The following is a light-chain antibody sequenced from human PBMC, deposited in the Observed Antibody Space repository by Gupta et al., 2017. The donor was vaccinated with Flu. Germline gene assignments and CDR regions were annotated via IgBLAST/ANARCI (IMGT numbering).Light chain of an antibody. CDR3: QLWDSSSDHVV. V-gene: IGLV3-21*02. J-gene: IGLJ2*01. CDR1: NIRSKT. Sequence: SYVLTQPPSVSVAPGQTARITCGGNNIRSKTVHWYQPKPGQAPVLVVCDDSDRPSGIPERFSGSNSGNTATLIISRVEAGDEADYYCQLWDSSSDHVVFGGGTKLTVL. CDR2: DDS.